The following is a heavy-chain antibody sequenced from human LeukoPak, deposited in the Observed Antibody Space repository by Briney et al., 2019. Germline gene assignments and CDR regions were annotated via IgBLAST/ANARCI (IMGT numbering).Heavy chain of an antibody. D-gene: IGHD7-27*01. Sequence: GGSLRLSCAASGFVFSDYSMNWVRQAPGKGLEWVANIRGSGSGLGSGNYYTDSVKGRFTISRDNAKTSLYLQMNSLRAEDTAFYYCARDDNWGFDYWGQGALVTVSS. V-gene: IGHV3-48*04. CDR2: IRGSGSGLGSGN. J-gene: IGHJ4*02. CDR1: GFVFSDYS. CDR3: ARDDNWGFDY.